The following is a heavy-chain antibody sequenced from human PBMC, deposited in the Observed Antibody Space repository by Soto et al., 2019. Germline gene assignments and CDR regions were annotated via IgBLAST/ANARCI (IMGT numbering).Heavy chain of an antibody. CDR3: ARGGSYYDGVIHAAVDI. D-gene: IGHD1-26*01. Sequence: QVQLVQSGAEVRKPGASVKVSCKASGYTFTTYGISWVRQAPGQGLEWMGRISPYNGNTNYAQKLQARVTMTTDTATRAAYTALTSLRSDHTAVYYRARGGSYYDGVIHAAVDIWGQGKMVTVPS. J-gene: IGHJ3*02. CDR2: ISPYNGNT. V-gene: IGHV1-18*01. CDR1: GYTFTTYG.